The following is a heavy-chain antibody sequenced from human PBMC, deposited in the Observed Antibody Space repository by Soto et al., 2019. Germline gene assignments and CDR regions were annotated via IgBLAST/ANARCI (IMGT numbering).Heavy chain of an antibody. D-gene: IGHD4-17*01. Sequence: ASVKVSCKASGYTFTGYYMHWARQAPGQGLEWMGWINPNSGGTNYAQKFQDRVTMTRDTSISTAYMELSRLRSDDTAVYYCARAREGDYGDYRADYWGQGTLVTVSS. CDR1: GYTFTGYY. CDR3: ARAREGDYGDYRADY. CDR2: INPNSGGT. J-gene: IGHJ4*02. V-gene: IGHV1-2*02.